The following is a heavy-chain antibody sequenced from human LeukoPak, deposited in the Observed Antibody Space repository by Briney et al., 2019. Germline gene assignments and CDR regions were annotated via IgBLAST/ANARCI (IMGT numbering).Heavy chain of an antibody. CDR2: FDPEDGET. CDR3: ARGIHCSGGSCSYYYYGMDV. CDR1: GYTLTELS. D-gene: IGHD2-15*01. Sequence: VASVKVSWKVSGYTLTELSMHWVRQAPGKGLEWMGGFDPEDGETIYAQKFQGRVTMTEDTSTDTAYMELSSLRSEDTAVYYCARGIHCSGGSCSYYYYGMDVWGQGTTVTVSS. J-gene: IGHJ6*02. V-gene: IGHV1-24*01.